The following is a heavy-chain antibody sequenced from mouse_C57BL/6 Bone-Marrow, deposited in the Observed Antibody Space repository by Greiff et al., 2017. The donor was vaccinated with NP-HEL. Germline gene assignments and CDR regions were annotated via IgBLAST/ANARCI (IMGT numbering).Heavy chain of an antibody. CDR3: AIYYGNYDY. CDR2: IYPGSGNT. J-gene: IGHJ2*01. D-gene: IGHD2-1*01. Sequence: VQLQQSGAELVRPGASVKLSCKASGYTFTDYYINWVKQRPGQGLEWIARIYPGSGNTYYNEKFKGKATLTAEKSSSTAYMQLSSLTSEDSAVYFCAIYYGNYDYWGQGTTLTVSS. V-gene: IGHV1-76*01. CDR1: GYTFTDYY.